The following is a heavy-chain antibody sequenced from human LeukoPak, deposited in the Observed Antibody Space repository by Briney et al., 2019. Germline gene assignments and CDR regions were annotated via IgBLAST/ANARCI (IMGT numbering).Heavy chain of an antibody. D-gene: IGHD1-26*01. V-gene: IGHV1-69*02. CDR2: IIPILGIA. J-gene: IGHJ5*02. CDR1: GGTFSSYT. CDR3: ARQATSIVGATTNWFDP. Sequence: SVKVSCKASGGTFSSYTISWVRQAPGQGLEWMGRIIPILGIANDAQKFQGRVTITADKSTSTAYMELSSLRSEDTAVYYCARQATSIVGATTNWFDPWGQGTLVTVPS.